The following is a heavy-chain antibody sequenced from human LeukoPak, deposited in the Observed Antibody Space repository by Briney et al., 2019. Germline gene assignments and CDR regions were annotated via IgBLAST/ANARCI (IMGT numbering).Heavy chain of an antibody. J-gene: IGHJ6*02. Sequence: GGSLRLSCVVSGFTVSNNYMSWVRQAPGKGLEWVSVIYSGGSTYYADSVKGRFTISRDNSKNTLYLQMNSLRAEDTAVYYCARDVRTSGYYYHYYGMDVWGQGTTVTVSS. CDR2: IYSGGST. CDR3: ARDVRTSGYYYHYYGMDV. CDR1: GFTVSNNY. V-gene: IGHV3-66*01. D-gene: IGHD3-22*01.